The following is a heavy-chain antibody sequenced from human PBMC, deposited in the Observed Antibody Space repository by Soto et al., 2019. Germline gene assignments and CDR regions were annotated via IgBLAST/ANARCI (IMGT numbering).Heavy chain of an antibody. V-gene: IGHV3-9*01. J-gene: IGHJ4*02. CDR2: ISWNHGGI. D-gene: IGHD3-9*01. Sequence: PGGSLRLACVVSGFTFDDYAMHWVRQAPGKGLEWVSSISWNHGGIGYADSVRGRFTVSRDNAKNSLYLKMNSLRREDTDFYYCIRKYYNTLGDYWGQGTLVTVSS. CDR3: IRKYYNTLGDY. CDR1: GFTFDDYA.